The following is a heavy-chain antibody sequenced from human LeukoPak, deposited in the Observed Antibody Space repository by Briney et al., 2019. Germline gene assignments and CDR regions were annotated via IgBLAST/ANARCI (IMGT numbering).Heavy chain of an antibody. Sequence: GGSLRLSCAASGFTFSSYGMHWVRQAPGKGLEWVAFIRYDGSNKYYADSVKGQFTISRDNSKNSLYLQMNSLRAEDTAVYYCARTYGGTFDYWGQGTLVTVSS. D-gene: IGHD4-23*01. CDR3: ARTYGGTFDY. J-gene: IGHJ4*02. CDR2: IRYDGSNK. CDR1: GFTFSSYG. V-gene: IGHV3-30*02.